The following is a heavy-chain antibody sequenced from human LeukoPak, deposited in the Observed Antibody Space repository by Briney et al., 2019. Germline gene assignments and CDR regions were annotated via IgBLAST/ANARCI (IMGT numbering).Heavy chain of an antibody. CDR1: GFTFSSQA. D-gene: IGHD1-26*01. Sequence: GSLRLSCAASGFTFSSQAMSWIRQPPGKGLEWIGYIYYSGSTNYNPSLKSRVTISIDTSKNQFSLKLSSVTAADTAVYYCARHPSKSSGSYYGAFDIWGQGTMVTVSS. V-gene: IGHV4-59*08. J-gene: IGHJ3*02. CDR3: ARHPSKSSGSYYGAFDI. CDR2: IYYSGST.